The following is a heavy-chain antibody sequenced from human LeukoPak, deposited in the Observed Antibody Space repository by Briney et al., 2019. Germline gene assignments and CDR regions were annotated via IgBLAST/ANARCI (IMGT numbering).Heavy chain of an antibody. V-gene: IGHV3-30*18. Sequence: QPGGSRRLSCAASGFTFSSYGMHWVRQAPGKGLEWVAVISYDGSNKYYADSVKGRFTISRDNSKNTLYLQMNSLRAEDTAVYYCAKWEWDQAAFDIWGQGTMVTVSS. CDR2: ISYDGSNK. CDR1: GFTFSSYG. J-gene: IGHJ3*02. CDR3: AKWEWDQAAFDI. D-gene: IGHD1-26*01.